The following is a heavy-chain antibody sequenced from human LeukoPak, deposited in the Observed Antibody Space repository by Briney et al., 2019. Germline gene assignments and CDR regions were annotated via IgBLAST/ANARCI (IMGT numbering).Heavy chain of an antibody. D-gene: IGHD5-18*01. CDR2: ISYDGRSK. V-gene: IGHV3-30*03. J-gene: IGHJ4*02. CDR1: GFTFSSYG. CDR3: TRERTVMVSREFDY. Sequence: GGSLRLSCAASGFTFSSYGMHWVRQAPGKGLGWVAVISYDGRSKYYADSVKGRFTISRDNSKSTLNLQMNSLRAEDTAVYYCTRERTVMVSREFDYWGQGTLVIVSS.